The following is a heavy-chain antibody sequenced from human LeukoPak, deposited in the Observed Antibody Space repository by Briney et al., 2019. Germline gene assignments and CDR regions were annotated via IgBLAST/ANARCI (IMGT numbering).Heavy chain of an antibody. CDR3: ARGTGSLDY. Sequence: SQTLSLTCAISGDSVSSKSASWNWIRHSPSRGLEWLGRTFSRSKWFNGYAVSVKNRISINPDTSKNQFSLHLSSVTPDDTAVYYCARGTGSLDYWGQGTLVTVSS. V-gene: IGHV6-1*01. CDR2: TFSRSKWFN. CDR1: GDSVSSKSAS. J-gene: IGHJ4*02. D-gene: IGHD1-26*01.